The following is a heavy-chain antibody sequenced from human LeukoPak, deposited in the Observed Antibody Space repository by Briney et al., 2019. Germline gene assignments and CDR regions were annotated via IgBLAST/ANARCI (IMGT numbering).Heavy chain of an antibody. CDR3: ARGSYSNYEGFDY. Sequence: ASVKLSCKASGGTLTSYATSWVRQAPGQGLEWMGRTIPIVGTANYAQNFQGRVTITTDESTSTVYMELSSLTSEDTAVYYCARGSYSNYEGFDYWGQGTLVTVSS. D-gene: IGHD4-11*01. V-gene: IGHV1-69*05. CDR2: TIPIVGTA. J-gene: IGHJ4*02. CDR1: GGTLTSYA.